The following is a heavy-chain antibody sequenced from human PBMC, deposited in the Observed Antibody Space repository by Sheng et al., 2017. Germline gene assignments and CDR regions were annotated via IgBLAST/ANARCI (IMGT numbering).Heavy chain of an antibody. D-gene: IGHD2-15*01. V-gene: IGHV4-4*07. CDR3: ARDSALLGRIRSYYYYMDV. J-gene: IGHJ6*03. CDR2: IYTSGST. Sequence: QVQLQESGPGLVKPSETLSLTCTVSGGSISSYYWSWIRQPAGKGLEWIGRIYTSGSTNYNPSLKSRVTMSVDTSKNQFSLKLSSVTAADTAVYYCARDSALLGRIRSYYYYMDVWGKGTTVTVSS. CDR1: GGSISSYY.